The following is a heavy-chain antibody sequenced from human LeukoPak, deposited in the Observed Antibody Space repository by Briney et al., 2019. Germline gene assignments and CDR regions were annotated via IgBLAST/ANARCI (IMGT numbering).Heavy chain of an antibody. Sequence: ASVKVSCKSSGYTFTGYFVHWVRQAPGQGLEWMGWINPNSGGTNYAQKFQGRVTMTRDTSISIAYMELSRLRSDDTAVYYCASRVAGTPLTDYWGQGTLVTVSS. CDR2: INPNSGGT. J-gene: IGHJ4*02. D-gene: IGHD6-19*01. CDR1: GYTFTGYF. CDR3: ASRVAGTPLTDY. V-gene: IGHV1-2*02.